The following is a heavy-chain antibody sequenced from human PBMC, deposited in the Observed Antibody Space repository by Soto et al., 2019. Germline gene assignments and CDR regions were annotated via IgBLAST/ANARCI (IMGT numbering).Heavy chain of an antibody. Sequence: GASVKVSCKASGGPFSRHSISSVRQAPGQGLEWMGGIIPIFGTANYAQKFQGRVTITADESTSTAYMELSSLRSEDTAVYYCARRGYSSSPYYGMDVWGQGTTVTVSS. J-gene: IGHJ6*02. CDR3: ARRGYSSSPYYGMDV. V-gene: IGHV1-69*01. CDR2: IIPIFGTA. D-gene: IGHD6-13*01. CDR1: GGPFSRHS.